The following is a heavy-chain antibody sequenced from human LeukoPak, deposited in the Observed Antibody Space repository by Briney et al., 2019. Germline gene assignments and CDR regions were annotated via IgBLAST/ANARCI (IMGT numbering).Heavy chain of an antibody. J-gene: IGHJ3*02. V-gene: IGHV4-34*01. CDR1: GGSFSGYD. CDR3: ARIAYGGDDAFDI. CDR2: INHSGST. Sequence: HSETLSLTCAVYGGSFSGYDWSWIRQPPGKGLEWIGEINHSGSTNYNPSLKSRVTISVDTSKNQFSLKLSSVTAADTAVYYCARIAYGGDDAFDIWGQGTMVTVSS. D-gene: IGHD4-23*01.